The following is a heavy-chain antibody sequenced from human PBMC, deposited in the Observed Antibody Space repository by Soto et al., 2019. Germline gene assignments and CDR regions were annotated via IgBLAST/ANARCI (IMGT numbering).Heavy chain of an antibody. CDR1: GFTFSSYS. V-gene: IGHV3-21*01. CDR3: ARVALSGYCSGGSCGCDY. J-gene: IGHJ4*02. Sequence: EVQLVESGGGLVKPGGSLRLSCAASGFTFSSYSMNWVRQAPGKGLEWVSSISSSSSYIYYADSVKGRFTISRDNAKNSLYLQMNSLRAEDTAVYYCARVALSGYCSGGSCGCDYWGQGTLVTVSS. CDR2: ISSSSSYI. D-gene: IGHD2-15*01.